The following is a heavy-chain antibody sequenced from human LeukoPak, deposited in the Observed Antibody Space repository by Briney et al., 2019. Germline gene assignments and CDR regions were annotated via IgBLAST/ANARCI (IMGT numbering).Heavy chain of an antibody. J-gene: IGHJ4*02. V-gene: IGHV3-23*01. CDR1: GFTFSSYW. CDR2: ISSSGNT. D-gene: IGHD6-13*01. CDR3: VKGRISEDGLDF. Sequence: GGSLRLSCAASGFTFSSYWMHWVRQTPGKGLDWVSSISSSGNTYYADSVKGRFTISRGNSKNMLYLQMNSLRAEDTAVYYCVKGRISEDGLDFWGQGTLVTVSS.